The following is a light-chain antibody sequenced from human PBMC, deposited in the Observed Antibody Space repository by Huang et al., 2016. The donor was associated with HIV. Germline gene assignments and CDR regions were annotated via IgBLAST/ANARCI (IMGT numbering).Light chain of an antibody. J-gene: IGKJ3*01. Sequence: DIQMTQSPSSLSASVGDRVTITCRASQSISTYLNWYQQKLGKAPKLLIYDASTLQSGVPSRVSGSGAGTDFTLTISSLQPEDVATYYCQQSYSTLFTFGPGTKVDIK. V-gene: IGKV1-39*01. CDR3: QQSYSTLFT. CDR1: QSISTY. CDR2: DAS.